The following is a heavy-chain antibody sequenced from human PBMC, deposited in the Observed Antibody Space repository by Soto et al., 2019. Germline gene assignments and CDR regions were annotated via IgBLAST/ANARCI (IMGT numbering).Heavy chain of an antibody. CDR1: GFTFSSYA. J-gene: IGHJ4*02. V-gene: IGHV3-23*01. CDR3: AKGYSSSWYGRYYFDY. D-gene: IGHD6-13*01. Sequence: PGGSLRLSCAASGFTFSSYAMSWVRQTPGKGLEWVSAISGSGGSTYYADSVKGRFTISRDNSKNTLYLQMNSLRAEDTAVYYCAKGYSSSWYGRYYFDYWGQGTLVTVSS. CDR2: ISGSGGST.